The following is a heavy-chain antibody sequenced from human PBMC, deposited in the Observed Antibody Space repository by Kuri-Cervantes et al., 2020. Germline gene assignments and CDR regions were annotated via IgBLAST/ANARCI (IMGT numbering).Heavy chain of an antibody. J-gene: IGHJ3*02. Sequence: GASLKTSCKGSGYSFTSYWIGWVRQMPGKGLEWMGIIYPGDSDTRYSPSFQGQVTISADKSISTAYLQWSSLKASDTAMYYCARRKQLVLDAFDIWGQETMVTVSS. CDR1: GYSFTSYW. CDR3: ARRKQLVLDAFDI. CDR2: IYPGDSDT. D-gene: IGHD6-13*01. V-gene: IGHV5-51*01.